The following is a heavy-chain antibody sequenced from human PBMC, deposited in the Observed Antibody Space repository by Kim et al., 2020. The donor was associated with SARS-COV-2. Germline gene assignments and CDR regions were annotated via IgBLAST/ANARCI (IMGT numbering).Heavy chain of an antibody. CDR1: GFTFSSSS. D-gene: IGHD2-15*01. V-gene: IGHV3-23*01. Sequence: GGSLRLSCAASGFTFSSSSMAWVHQAPGKGLEWVSSIVSGGDITYYADSVKGRFTISRDNSESTLYLQMDSLRAGDTALYYCAKDRRGPLAATWYFDYWGQGTLVTVSS. CDR3: AKDRRGPLAATWYFDY. J-gene: IGHJ4*02. CDR2: IVSGGDIT.